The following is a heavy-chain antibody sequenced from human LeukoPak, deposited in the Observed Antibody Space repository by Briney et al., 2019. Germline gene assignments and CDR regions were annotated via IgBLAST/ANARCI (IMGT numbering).Heavy chain of an antibody. V-gene: IGHV1-69*01. J-gene: IGHJ3*02. CDR2: MIPTFGTA. Sequence: GSWLKASCKASRGTFSSYAISRVRQAPGHELEWMGGMIPTFGTANYAQKFQGRVAITADESTSTAYMELSSLRSEDTAVYYCAKYSSSWYGGNDAFDIWGQGTMVTVSS. D-gene: IGHD6-13*01. CDR3: AKYSSSWYGGNDAFDI. CDR1: RGTFSSYA.